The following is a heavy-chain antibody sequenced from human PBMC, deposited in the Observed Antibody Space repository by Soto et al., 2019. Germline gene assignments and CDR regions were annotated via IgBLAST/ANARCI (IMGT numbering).Heavy chain of an antibody. J-gene: IGHJ4*02. CDR1: GYSFTSYW. V-gene: IGHV5-51*01. D-gene: IGHD3-10*01. CDR2: IYPGDSDT. CDR3: ARPYGSGRRTKYYFDY. Sequence: PGESLKISCKGSGYSFTSYWIGWVRQMPGKGLEWMGIIYPGDSDTRYSPSFQGQVTISADKSISAAYLQWSSLKASDTAMYYCARPYGSGRRTKYYFDYWGQGTLVTVSS.